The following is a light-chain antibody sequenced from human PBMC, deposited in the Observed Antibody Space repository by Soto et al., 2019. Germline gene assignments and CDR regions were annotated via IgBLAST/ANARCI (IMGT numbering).Light chain of an antibody. CDR1: QSFSSSY. CDR3: QQYGSSPRT. V-gene: IGKV3-20*01. CDR2: GAS. J-gene: IGKJ1*01. Sequence: EIVLTQSPGTLSLSPGERATLSCRASQSFSSSYLAWYQQKPGQAPRLLIYGASSKATGIPDRFSGSGSGTEFTLNISRREPEDVAVYYCQQYGSSPRTFGQGTKVEIK.